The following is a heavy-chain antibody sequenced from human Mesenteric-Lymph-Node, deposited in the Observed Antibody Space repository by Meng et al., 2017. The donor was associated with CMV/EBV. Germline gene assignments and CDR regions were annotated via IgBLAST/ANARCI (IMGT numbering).Heavy chain of an antibody. J-gene: IGHJ3*02. V-gene: IGHV3-30*02. D-gene: IGHD5-12*01. CDR3: ATSYSGYDAFDI. CDR1: GFTFSSYA. CDR2: VAYDGRNK. Sequence: GGSLRLSCEGSGFTFSSYAMHWVRQAPGKGLEWVTFVAYDGRNKYYADSVKGRFTISRDNSRNTLFLQMNSLRAEDTAVYYCATSYSGYDAFDIWGQGTMVTVSS.